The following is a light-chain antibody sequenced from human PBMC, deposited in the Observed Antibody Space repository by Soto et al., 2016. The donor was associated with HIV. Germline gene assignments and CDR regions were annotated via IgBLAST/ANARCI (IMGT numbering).Light chain of an antibody. J-gene: IGKJ4*01. Sequence: DIQMTQSPSSLSASVGDRVTITCQASQDISKSLNWYQQIEGKAPKLLIYDASNLETGVPSRFSGSGSGTDFTFTISSLQPEDIGTYYCQQYDNLPLTFGGGTKVEIK. CDR2: DAS. CDR1: QDISKS. V-gene: IGKV1-33*01. CDR3: QQYDNLPLT.